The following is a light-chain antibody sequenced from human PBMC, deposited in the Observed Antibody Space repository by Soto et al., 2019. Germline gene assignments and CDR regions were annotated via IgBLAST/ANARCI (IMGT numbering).Light chain of an antibody. CDR3: QQSFSTPIT. J-gene: IGKJ5*01. V-gene: IGKV1-39*01. CDR1: QTVRTY. CDR2: AAS. Sequence: DIQMTQSPSSLSASVGDRVTITCRASQTVRTYLTWYQQKPGKAPTLLVYAASTLESAVPPRFSGAGSETDFTLTISGLQPEDFATYYCQQSFSTPITFGQGTRLE.